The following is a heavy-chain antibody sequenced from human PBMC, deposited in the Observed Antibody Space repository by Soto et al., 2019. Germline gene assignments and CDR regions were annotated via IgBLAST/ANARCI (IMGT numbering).Heavy chain of an antibody. CDR3: ARGFSYYDILSTPAANIYGDVV. J-gene: IGHJ3*01. D-gene: IGHD3-9*01. CDR1: GYTFTSYG. V-gene: IGHV1-18*01. Sequence: ASVKVSCKASGYTFTSYGISWVRQAPGQGLEWMGWISAYNGNTNYAQKLQGRVTMTTDTSTSTAYMELRSLRSDDTAVYYCARGFSYYDILSTPAANIYGDVVSGQRT. CDR2: ISAYNGNT.